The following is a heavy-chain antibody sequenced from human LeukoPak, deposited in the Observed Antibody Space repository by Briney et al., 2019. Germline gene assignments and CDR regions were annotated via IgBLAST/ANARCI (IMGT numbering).Heavy chain of an antibody. J-gene: IGHJ5*02. Sequence: GGSLRLSCAASGFVVSSNYMSWVRQAPGKGLEWVGRSRNKANGYTTAYAASVKGRFTISRDDSKNSLYLQMNSLKTEDTAVYYCASLLGSWGQGTLVIVSS. CDR1: GFVVSSNY. D-gene: IGHD2-15*01. CDR2: SRNKANGYTT. CDR3: ASLLGS. V-gene: IGHV3-72*01.